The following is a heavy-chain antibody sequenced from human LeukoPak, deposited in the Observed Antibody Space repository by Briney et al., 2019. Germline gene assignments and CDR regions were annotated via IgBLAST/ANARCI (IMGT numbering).Heavy chain of an antibody. Sequence: GGSLRLSCAASGFTFSSYSMHWVRQAPGKGLEWVAVISYDGSNKYYADSVKGRFTISRDNSKNTLYLQMNSLRAEDTAVYYCAKDGGYDYGNWFDPWGQGTLVTVSS. CDR1: GFTFSSYS. V-gene: IGHV3-30*18. CDR3: AKDGGYDYGNWFDP. J-gene: IGHJ5*02. CDR2: ISYDGSNK. D-gene: IGHD5-12*01.